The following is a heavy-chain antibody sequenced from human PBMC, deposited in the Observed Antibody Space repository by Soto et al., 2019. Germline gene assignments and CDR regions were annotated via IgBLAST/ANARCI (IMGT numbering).Heavy chain of an antibody. J-gene: IGHJ5*02. CDR2: IYHSGST. CDR1: GGSISGGGYS. Sequence: SETLSLTCAVSGGSISGGGYSWSWIRQPPGEGLEWIGYIYHSGSTYYNPSLKSRVTISVDRSKNQFSLKLSSVTAADTAVYYCARVPSPWGQGTLVTVSS. V-gene: IGHV4-30-2*01. CDR3: ARVPSP.